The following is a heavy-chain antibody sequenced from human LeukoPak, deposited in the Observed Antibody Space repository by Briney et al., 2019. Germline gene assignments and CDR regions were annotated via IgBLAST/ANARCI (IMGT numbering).Heavy chain of an antibody. CDR3: ARERIAVVGTGWFDP. J-gene: IGHJ5*02. V-gene: IGHV3-30-3*01. CDR2: ISYDGNSK. CDR1: GFTFSSYA. Sequence: PGGSLRLSCAASGFTFSSYAMHWVRQAPGKGLEWVAVISYDGNSKYYGDSVKGRFTISRDNSKNTLYLQMSSLRAEDTALYYCARERIAVVGTGWFDPWGQGTLVTVSS. D-gene: IGHD6-13*01.